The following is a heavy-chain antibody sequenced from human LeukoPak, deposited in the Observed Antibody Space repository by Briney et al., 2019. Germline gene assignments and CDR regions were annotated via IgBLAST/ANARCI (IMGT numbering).Heavy chain of an antibody. D-gene: IGHD5-12*01. Sequence: SETLSLTCTVSGGSISSSNFYWGWIRQPPGKGLEWIGSIYYSGSTYYNPSLKSRVTISVDTSKNQFSLKLSSVTAADTAVYYCARGAVVATYYYYYYMDVWGKGTTVTVSS. J-gene: IGHJ6*03. CDR3: ARGAVVATYYYYYYMDV. CDR1: GGSISSSNFY. V-gene: IGHV4-39*07. CDR2: IYYSGST.